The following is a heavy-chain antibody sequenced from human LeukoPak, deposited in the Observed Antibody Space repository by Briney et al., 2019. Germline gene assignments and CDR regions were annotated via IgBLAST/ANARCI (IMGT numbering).Heavy chain of an antibody. CDR2: IYYSGST. J-gene: IGHJ4*02. D-gene: IGHD6-13*01. CDR1: GGSISSYY. CDR3: ARARYSSSWACDY. Sequence: PSETLSLTCTVSGGSISSYYWSWIRQPPVKGLEWIGYIYYSGSTNYNPSLKSRVTISVDTSKNQFSLKLSSVTAADTAVYYCARARYSSSWACDYWGQGTLVTVSS. V-gene: IGHV4-59*01.